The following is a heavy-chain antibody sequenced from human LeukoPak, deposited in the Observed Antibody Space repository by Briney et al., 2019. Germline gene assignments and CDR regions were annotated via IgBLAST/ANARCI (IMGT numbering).Heavy chain of an antibody. CDR1: GYSFTSYW. J-gene: IGHJ4*02. CDR2: IYPGDSDT. D-gene: IGHD6-19*01. Sequence: GESLKISCKGSGYSFTSYWIGWVRRMPGKGLEGMGIIYPGDSDTRYSPSFQGQVTISADKSISTAYLQWSRLKASDTATYYCARAGESSGWYYWGQGTLVTVSS. CDR3: ARAGESSGWYY. V-gene: IGHV5-51*01.